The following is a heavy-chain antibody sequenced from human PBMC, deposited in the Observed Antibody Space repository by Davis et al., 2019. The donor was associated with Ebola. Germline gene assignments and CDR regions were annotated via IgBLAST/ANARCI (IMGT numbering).Heavy chain of an antibody. Sequence: MPSETLSLTCSVSGYSTSSYYWSWIRQPPGKGLEWIGYFYYSGSTNYNPSLKSRVTISVDTSKNQFSLKLSSVTAADTAVYYCARGVTDILTGFVDVWGKGTTVTVSS. J-gene: IGHJ6*04. CDR3: ARGVTDILTGFVDV. CDR1: GYSTSSYY. V-gene: IGHV4-59*01. CDR2: FYYSGST. D-gene: IGHD3-9*01.